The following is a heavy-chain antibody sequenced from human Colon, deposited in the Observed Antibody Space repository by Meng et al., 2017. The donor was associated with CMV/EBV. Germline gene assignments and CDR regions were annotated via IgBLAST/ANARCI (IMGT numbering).Heavy chain of an antibody. CDR3: VRGGYSGTQTGGVQEY. V-gene: IGHV4-4*07. Sequence: QVQRQGSGPGLVTPSETLSLPCTVSGGSISTYYWSWIRQPAGEGLEWLGRISTNRNTDYNPSLNSRATIWLDTSNNQFSLKLTSVTAADTAVYYCVRGGYSGTQTGGVQEYWGQGTLVTVSS. D-gene: IGHD5-12*01. CDR2: ISTNRNT. J-gene: IGHJ4*02. CDR1: GGSISTYY.